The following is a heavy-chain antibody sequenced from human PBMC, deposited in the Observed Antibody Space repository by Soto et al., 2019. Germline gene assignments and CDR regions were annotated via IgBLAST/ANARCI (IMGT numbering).Heavy chain of an antibody. CDR2: INAGNGNT. CDR3: ARGTWVATAASYYFDS. Sequence: QVQLVQSGAEVKKPGASVMVSCKASGYTFSKYAMQWVRQALGQRPEWMGWINAGNGNTKYSQKFQDRFTITRDTYAKTAYMDLRSLTSEDTAVYYRARGTWVATAASYYFDSWGQGTQVTVSS. V-gene: IGHV1-3*01. D-gene: IGHD5-12*01. J-gene: IGHJ4*02. CDR1: GYTFSKYA.